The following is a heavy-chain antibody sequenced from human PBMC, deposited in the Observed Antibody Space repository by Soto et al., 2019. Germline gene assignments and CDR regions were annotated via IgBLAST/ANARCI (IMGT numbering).Heavy chain of an antibody. J-gene: IGHJ6*02. Sequence: ASVKVSCKASGYTFTTYYIQWVRQAPGQGLEWMGVISPSGGTTTYAQKFKGRVTMTRDRSISTVYMELTRLRSDDTAVYFCARGHSTDCSNGVCSFFYNHEMDVWGQGTTVTVSS. CDR1: GYTFTTYY. CDR2: ISPSGGTT. D-gene: IGHD2-8*01. CDR3: ARGHSTDCSNGVCSFFYNHEMDV. V-gene: IGHV1-46*01.